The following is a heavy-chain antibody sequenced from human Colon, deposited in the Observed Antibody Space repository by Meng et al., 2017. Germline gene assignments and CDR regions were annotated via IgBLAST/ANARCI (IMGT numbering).Heavy chain of an antibody. J-gene: IGHJ5*02. CDR2: IYSSGRT. V-gene: IGHV4-4*07. Sequence: QGERQESGPGLVNASETLPLTCTVSGGSMSGYYWNWIRQPAGKGLEWIGHIYSSGRTNYNPSLKSRVTISVDSSKNQLSLNLTSVTAADTAVYFCARVQRFCTGGICSNWFDPWGQGTLVTVSS. D-gene: IGHD2-15*01. CDR1: GGSMSGYY. CDR3: ARVQRFCTGGICSNWFDP.